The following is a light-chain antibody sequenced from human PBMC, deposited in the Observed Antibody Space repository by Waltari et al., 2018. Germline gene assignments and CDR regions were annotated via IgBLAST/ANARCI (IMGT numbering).Light chain of an antibody. V-gene: IGLV1-44*01. CDR1: SSNIGSNT. J-gene: IGLJ3*02. Sequence: QSVLTQPPSASGTPGQRITISCSGGSSNIGSNTVSWYQQLPGKAPKLLIYTPNQRPSGVPDRFSGSKSGTSASLAISGLQSEDEGNYYCAAWDVSLNGLVFGGGTKLTVL. CDR3: AAWDVSLNGLV. CDR2: TPN.